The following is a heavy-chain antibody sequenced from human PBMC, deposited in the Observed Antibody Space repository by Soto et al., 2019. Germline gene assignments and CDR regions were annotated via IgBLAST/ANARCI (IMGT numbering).Heavy chain of an antibody. J-gene: IGHJ4*02. V-gene: IGHV3-30*03. Sequence: QPGCCLGLSSAACGVTFNIYGMHWSCKDQGKGLEWVAVISYDGSNKYYADSVKGRFTISRDNSKNTLYLQMNSLRAEDTAVYYCSGDSSGWHLDYWGQGTLVTVSS. CDR2: ISYDGSNK. D-gene: IGHD6-19*01. CDR1: GVTFNIYG. CDR3: SGDSSGWHLDY.